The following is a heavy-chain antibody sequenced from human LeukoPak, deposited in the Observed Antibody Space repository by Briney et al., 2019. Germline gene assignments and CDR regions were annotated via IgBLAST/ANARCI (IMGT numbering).Heavy chain of an antibody. CDR3: ARDVRSWAPDAFDI. D-gene: IGHD1-26*01. Sequence: PSETLSLTCTVSGGSISSSSYYWGCIRQPPGKGLEWIASISYSGSTYYNPSLKSRVTMSVDTSKNQFSLKLRSVTPADTAMYYCARDVRSWAPDAFDIWGQGTMVTVSS. CDR1: GGSISSSSYY. J-gene: IGHJ3*02. V-gene: IGHV4-39*07. CDR2: ISYSGST.